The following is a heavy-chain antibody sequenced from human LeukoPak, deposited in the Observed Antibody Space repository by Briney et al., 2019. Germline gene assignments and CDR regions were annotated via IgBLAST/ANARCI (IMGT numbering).Heavy chain of an antibody. CDR1: GFTFSSYW. CDR2: INSDGSST. V-gene: IGHV3-74*01. CDR3: VRDGYSYGFMLAFDI. J-gene: IGHJ3*02. D-gene: IGHD5-18*01. Sequence: PGGSLRLSCAASGFTFSSYWMHWVRQAPGKGLVWVSRINSDGSSTSYADSVKGRFTISRDSAKNTLYLQMNSLRAEDTAVYYCVRDGYSYGFMLAFDIWGLGTRVPVSS.